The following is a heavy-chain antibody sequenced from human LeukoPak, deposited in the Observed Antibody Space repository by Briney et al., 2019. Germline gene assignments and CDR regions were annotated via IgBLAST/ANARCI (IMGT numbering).Heavy chain of an antibody. V-gene: IGHV4-59*01. CDR3: ARHGGTFDP. J-gene: IGHJ5*02. CDR1: GDSISSYD. CDR2: AYHSGIT. Sequence: PSETLSLTCTVSGDSISSYDWSWIRQPPGKGLDWIGYAYHSGITNYNPSLKSRVTISVDTSESQFSLRLSYVTAADTAIYYCARHGGTFDPWGQGILVTVSS. D-gene: IGHD1-1*01.